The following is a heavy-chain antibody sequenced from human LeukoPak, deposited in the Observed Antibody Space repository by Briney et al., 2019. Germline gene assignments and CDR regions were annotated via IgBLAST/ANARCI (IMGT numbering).Heavy chain of an antibody. V-gene: IGHV3-23*01. J-gene: IGHJ4*02. CDR2: ISSSGGST. CDR3: ARGPAYYDILTGYPHYFDY. CDR1: GFTFSTYA. Sequence: GGSLRLSCAASGFTFSTYAMSWVRQAPGKGLEWVSGISSSGGSTYYADSVKGRFTISRDNAKNSLYLQMNSLRAEDTAVYYCARGPAYYDILTGYPHYFDYWGQGTLVTVSS. D-gene: IGHD3-9*01.